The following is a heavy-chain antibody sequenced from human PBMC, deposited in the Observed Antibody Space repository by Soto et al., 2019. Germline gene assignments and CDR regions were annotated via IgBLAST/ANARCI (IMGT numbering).Heavy chain of an antibody. CDR2: IKQDGSEK. J-gene: IGHJ4*02. CDR1: GFTFSSYW. CDR3: ASHYDYIWGSYRSDY. Sequence: EVQLVESGGGLVQPGGSLRLSCAASGFTFSSYWMSWVRQAPGKGLEWVANIKQDGSEKYYVDSVKGRFTISRDNAKNSLYLQMNSLRAEHTAVYYCASHYDYIWGSYRSDYWGQGTLVTVSS. D-gene: IGHD3-16*02. V-gene: IGHV3-7*01.